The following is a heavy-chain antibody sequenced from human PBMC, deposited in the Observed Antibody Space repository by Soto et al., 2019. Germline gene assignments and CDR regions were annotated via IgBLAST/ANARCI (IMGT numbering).Heavy chain of an antibody. CDR2: IIPIFGTA. CDR3: AKPERGYYGSGSTYYYYYGMDV. D-gene: IGHD3-10*01. CDR1: GGTFSSYA. V-gene: IGHV1-69*01. Sequence: QVQLVQSGAEVKKPGSSVKVSCKASGGTFSSYAISWVRQAPGQGLEWMGGIIPIFGTANYAQKFQGRVTITADESTSTAYMELSRLRSEDTAVYYCAKPERGYYGSGSTYYYYYGMDVWGQGTTVTVSS. J-gene: IGHJ6*02.